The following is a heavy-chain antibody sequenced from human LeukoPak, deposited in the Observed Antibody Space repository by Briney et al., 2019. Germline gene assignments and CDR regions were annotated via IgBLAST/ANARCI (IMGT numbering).Heavy chain of an antibody. CDR2: IYPGDSDT. Sequence: GESLKISCKGSEYSFTSYWIGWVRQMPGKGLEWMGIIYPGDSDTRYSPSFQGQVTISADKSISTAYLQWSSLKASDTAMYYCARRLGYVGIAAAYWFDPWGQGTLVTVSS. J-gene: IGHJ5*02. V-gene: IGHV5-51*01. CDR3: ARRLGYVGIAAAYWFDP. CDR1: EYSFTSYW. D-gene: IGHD6-13*01.